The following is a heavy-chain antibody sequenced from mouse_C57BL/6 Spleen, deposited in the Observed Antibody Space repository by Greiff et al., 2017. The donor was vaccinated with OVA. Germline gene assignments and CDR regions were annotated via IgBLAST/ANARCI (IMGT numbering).Heavy chain of an antibody. CDR1: GYTFTSYW. D-gene: IGHD1-1*01. Sequence: QVQLQQPGAELVRPGSSVKLSCKASGYTFTSYWMDWVKQRPGQGLEWIGNIYPSDSETHYNQKFKDKATLTVDKSSSTAYMQLSSLTSEDSAVYYCARGCYGSIDYFDYWGQGTTLTVSS. V-gene: IGHV1-61*01. CDR2: IYPSDSET. CDR3: ARGCYGSIDYFDY. J-gene: IGHJ2*01.